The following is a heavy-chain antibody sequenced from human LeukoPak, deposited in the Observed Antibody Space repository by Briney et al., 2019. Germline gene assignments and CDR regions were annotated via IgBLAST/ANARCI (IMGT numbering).Heavy chain of an antibody. CDR3: ARVQVYYYDSSGYLPADYYFDY. J-gene: IGHJ4*02. CDR1: GGTFSSYA. CDR2: IIPILGIA. Sequence: SVKVSCMASGGTFSSYAISWVRQAPGQGLEWMGRIIPILGIANYAQKFQGRVTITADKSTSTAYMELSSLRSEDTAVYYCARVQVYYYDSSGYLPADYYFDYWGQGTLVTVSS. V-gene: IGHV1-69*04. D-gene: IGHD3-22*01.